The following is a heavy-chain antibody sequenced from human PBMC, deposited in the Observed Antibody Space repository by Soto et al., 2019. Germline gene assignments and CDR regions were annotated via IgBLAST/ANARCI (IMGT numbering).Heavy chain of an antibody. CDR1: GGSVSNSNYY. CDR3: ARGPRGAVAGHRAGGGWFDP. Sequence: PSETLSLTCTVSGGSVSNSNYYWGWIRQSPGKGLEWIGSVYYRGRSYSKSSVKSRVTISVDTSKNQFSLKLSSVTAADTAVYYCARGPRGAVAGHRAGGGWFDPWGQGTLVTVSS. D-gene: IGHD6-19*01. CDR2: VYYRGRS. J-gene: IGHJ5*02. V-gene: IGHV4-39*07.